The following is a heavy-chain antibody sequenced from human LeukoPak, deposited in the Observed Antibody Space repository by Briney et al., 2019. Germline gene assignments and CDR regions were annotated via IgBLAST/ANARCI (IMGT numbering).Heavy chain of an antibody. CDR2: IGSNGGST. D-gene: IGHD5-18*01. V-gene: IGHV3-23*01. J-gene: IGHJ4*02. Sequence: GGSLRLSCSASGFTFSSYAINWVRQAPGKGLEWVSAIGSNGGSTYYADSVKGRFTISRDNSKDTLYLQMNGLRAEDTAVYFCAKQSAGSAAWYSLHYDFWGQGTLVTVSS. CDR1: GFTFSSYA. CDR3: AKQSAGSAAWYSLHYDF.